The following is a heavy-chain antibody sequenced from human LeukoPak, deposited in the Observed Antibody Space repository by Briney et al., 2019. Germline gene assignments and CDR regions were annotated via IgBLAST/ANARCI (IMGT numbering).Heavy chain of an antibody. D-gene: IGHD3-3*01. V-gene: IGHV1-8*01. J-gene: IGHJ6*02. CDR2: MNPNSGNT. Sequence: ASVKVSCKASGYTFTSYDINWVRQATGQGLEWMGWMNPNSGNTGYAQKFQGRVTMTEDTSTDTAYMELSSLRSEDTAVYYCATVSDFWKLDVWGQGTTVTVSS. CDR3: ATVSDFWKLDV. CDR1: GYTFTSYD.